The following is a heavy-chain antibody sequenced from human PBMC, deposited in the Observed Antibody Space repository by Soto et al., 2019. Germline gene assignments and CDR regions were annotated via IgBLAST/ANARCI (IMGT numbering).Heavy chain of an antibody. CDR2: ISHSGGGT. CDR1: GFTFSTYA. CDR3: AKHQNAGTIDY. Sequence: GGSLRLSCAASGFTFSTYAMSWVRQAPGRGLEWVSLISHSGGGTYYADSVKGRFTISRDNSKYTLYLQMNSLRVEDTAVYYCAKHQNAGTIDYWGQGILVTVSS. D-gene: IGHD1-1*01. V-gene: IGHV3-23*01. J-gene: IGHJ4*02.